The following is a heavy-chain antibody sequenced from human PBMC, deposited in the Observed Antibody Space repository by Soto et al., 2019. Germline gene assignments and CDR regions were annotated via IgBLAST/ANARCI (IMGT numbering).Heavy chain of an antibody. V-gene: IGHV4-39*01. CDR2: MSYSRST. D-gene: IGHD3-16*01. Sequence: SETLSLTCFVSGGSISSNNYYWGWIRQPPGKGLEWIGSMSYSRSTYYNPSLKSRVTISVDTSKNQFSLKLTSVTAADTAVYFFASHLRPPTCGGGYFDYWGKGPLVTVSS. J-gene: IGHJ4*02. CDR3: ASHLRPPTCGGGYFDY. CDR1: GGSISSNNYY.